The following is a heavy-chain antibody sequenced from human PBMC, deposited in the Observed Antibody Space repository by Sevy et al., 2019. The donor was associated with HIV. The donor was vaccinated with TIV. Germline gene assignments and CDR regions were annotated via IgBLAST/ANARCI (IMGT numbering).Heavy chain of an antibody. J-gene: IGHJ3*02. Sequence: GGYLRLSCTASGFTFGDYAMTWVRQAPGKGLEWVGFIRSKAYGGSRESAASAKGRFTISRDDSKSIAYLQMNSLKTEDTAVYYCTRAYSSSSCERTNWVDAFDIWGQGTMVTVSS. V-gene: IGHV3-49*04. CDR2: IRSKAYGGSR. CDR3: TRAYSSSSCERTNWVDAFDI. CDR1: GFTFGDYA. D-gene: IGHD2-2*01.